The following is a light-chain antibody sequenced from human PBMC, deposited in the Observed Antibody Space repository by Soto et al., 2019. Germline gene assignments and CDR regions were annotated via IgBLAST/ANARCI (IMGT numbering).Light chain of an antibody. CDR1: QSVSNNY. CDR3: QQYGSSGT. J-gene: IGKJ1*01. Sequence: IVMAQSPATLSVSPGERATLSCRASQSVSNNYLAWYQQKPGQAPRLLIYGASNRATGIPDRFSGSGSGTDFTLPLSRLEPEDFAVYYCQQYGSSGTFGQGPKVDI. V-gene: IGKV3-20*01. CDR2: GAS.